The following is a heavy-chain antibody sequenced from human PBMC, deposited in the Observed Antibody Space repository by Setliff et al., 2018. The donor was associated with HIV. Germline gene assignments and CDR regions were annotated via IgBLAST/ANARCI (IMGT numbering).Heavy chain of an antibody. Sequence: ASVKVSCKASNYTFTNYATTWVRQAPGQRPEWMGWISAYDGDTKYAQKFHNRLSMTADTSTTTAYMDLRGLTSDDTGVYYCARVGLSAVPFPTVYWGQGTLVTVSS. CDR1: NYTFTNYA. CDR2: ISAYDGDT. CDR3: ARVGLSAVPFPTVY. J-gene: IGHJ4*02. D-gene: IGHD4-4*01. V-gene: IGHV1-18*01.